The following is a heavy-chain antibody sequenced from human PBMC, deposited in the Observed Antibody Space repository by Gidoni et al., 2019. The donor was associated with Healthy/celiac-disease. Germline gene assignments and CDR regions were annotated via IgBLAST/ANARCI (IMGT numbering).Heavy chain of an antibody. CDR2: INHSGST. V-gene: IGHV4-34*01. D-gene: IGHD3-22*01. J-gene: IGHJ3*02. CDR3: AREAYYYDSKGFDI. Sequence: QVQLQQWGAGLLKPSETLSLTCAVYGGSFSGYYWSWIRQPPGKGLEWIGEINHSGSTNYNPSLKSRVTISVDTSKNQFSLKLSSVTAADTAVYYCAREAYYYDSKGFDIWGQGTMVTVSS. CDR1: GGSFSGYY.